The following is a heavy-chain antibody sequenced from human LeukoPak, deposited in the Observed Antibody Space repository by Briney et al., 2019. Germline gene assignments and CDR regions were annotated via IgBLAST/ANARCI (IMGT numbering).Heavy chain of an antibody. Sequence: ASVKVSCKASGYTFTSYDINWVRQATGQGLEWMGGIMPIFDTADYAQKFQGRITITADESTSTVYMELSSLRSEDTAVYYCAREEERIAIFGVTNSRFDYWGQGTLVTVSS. J-gene: IGHJ4*02. CDR1: GYTFTSYD. V-gene: IGHV1-69*13. CDR2: IMPIFDTA. D-gene: IGHD3-3*01. CDR3: AREEERIAIFGVTNSRFDY.